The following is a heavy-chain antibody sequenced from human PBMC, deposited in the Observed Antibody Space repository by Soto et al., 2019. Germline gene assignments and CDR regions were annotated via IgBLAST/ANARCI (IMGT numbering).Heavy chain of an antibody. CDR1: VFSFSDYY. V-gene: IGHV3-11*01. Sequence: GGSLRLSCAASVFSFSDYYMKWIRQAPGKGLEWVSYISSSGGTIYHADSVKGRFTISRDNTKNSLYPQMNSLRAEDTAVYYCAGGSTTFRGMDVWGQGTTVTVSS. CDR2: ISSSGGTI. D-gene: IGHD1-7*01. J-gene: IGHJ6*02. CDR3: AGGSTTFRGMDV.